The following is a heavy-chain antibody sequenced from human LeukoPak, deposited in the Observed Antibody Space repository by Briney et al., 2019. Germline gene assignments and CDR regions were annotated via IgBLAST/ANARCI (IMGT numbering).Heavy chain of an antibody. J-gene: IGHJ4*02. CDR2: ISGSGGGT. D-gene: IGHD3-3*01. CDR1: GFAFSNYA. Sequence: PGGSLRLSCAASGFAFSNYAMSWVRQAPGKGLEWVSGISGSGGGTFYADSVRGRFTISRDNSKNTLYLQMNSLRAEDTAVYYCAKDRWNTVLAHFDHWGQGTLVTVSP. CDR3: AKDRWNTVLAHFDH. V-gene: IGHV3-23*01.